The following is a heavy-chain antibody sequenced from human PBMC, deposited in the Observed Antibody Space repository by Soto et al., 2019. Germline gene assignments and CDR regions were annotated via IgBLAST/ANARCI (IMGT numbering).Heavy chain of an antibody. V-gene: IGHV3-33*01. Sequence: GGSLRLSCAASGFTFSSYGMHWVRQAPGKGLEWVAVIWYDGSNKYYADSVKGRFTISRDNSKNTLYLQMNSLRAEDTAVYYCARDHDKWRHKVYYYYYGMDVWGQGTTVTVSS. CDR3: ARDHDKWRHKVYYYYYGMDV. CDR2: IWYDGSNK. D-gene: IGHD5-12*01. CDR1: GFTFSSYG. J-gene: IGHJ6*02.